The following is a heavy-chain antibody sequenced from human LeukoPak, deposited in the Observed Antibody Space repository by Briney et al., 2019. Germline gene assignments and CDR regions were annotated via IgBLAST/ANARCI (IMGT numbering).Heavy chain of an antibody. D-gene: IGHD3-9*01. Sequence: SETLSLTCTVSGGSISSYYWSWIRQPPGKGLEWIGYIYYSGSTNYDPSLKSRVTISVDTSKNQFSLKLSSVTAADTAVYYCARAISRDWYFDLWGRGTQVTVSS. CDR2: IYYSGST. CDR3: ARAISRDWYFDL. V-gene: IGHV4-59*12. J-gene: IGHJ2*01. CDR1: GGSISSYY.